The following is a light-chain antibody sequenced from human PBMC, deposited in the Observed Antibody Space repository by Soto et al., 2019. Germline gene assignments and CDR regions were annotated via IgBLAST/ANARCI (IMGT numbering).Light chain of an antibody. Sequence: QSVLTQPPSVSGAPGQRVTISCTGSTSNIGAGYDVHWYQHHPGSAPKLLIYDNSNRPSGVPERFSGSKSGTSASLAITGLQAEDEADYYCQSYDSSLSGPVFGTGTKVTVL. V-gene: IGLV1-40*01. CDR2: DNS. J-gene: IGLJ1*01. CDR3: QSYDSSLSGPV. CDR1: TSNIGAGYD.